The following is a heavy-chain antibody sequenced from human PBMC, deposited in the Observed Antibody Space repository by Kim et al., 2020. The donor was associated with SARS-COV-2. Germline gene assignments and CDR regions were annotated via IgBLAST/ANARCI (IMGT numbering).Heavy chain of an antibody. CDR1: GFTFSNYA. D-gene: IGHD5-12*01. V-gene: IGHV3-30-3*01. CDR3: ARDGGGYGNY. Sequence: GGSLRLSCAASGFTFSNYAMYWVRQAPGKGLEWVAFISSDGSIKYYTDSLWGRFTISRDNSRNTLYLQMNSLRVEDTAMFYCARDGGGYGNYWGQGTVVTVS. CDR2: ISSDGSIK. J-gene: IGHJ4*02.